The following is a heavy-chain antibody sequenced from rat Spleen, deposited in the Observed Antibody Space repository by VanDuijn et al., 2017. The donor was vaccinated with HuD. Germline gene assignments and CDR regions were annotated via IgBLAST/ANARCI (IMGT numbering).Heavy chain of an antibody. CDR1: GFNFNDHW. Sequence: EVKLVESGGGLVQPGRSLKLSCVASGFNFNDHWMGWVRQAPGKGLEWIGEINKDSSTIKYTPSLKDKLTISRDNAQNTLYLQMSKLESEDTAIYYCVREAFGVDYWGQGVMVTVSS. D-gene: IGHD4-3*01. J-gene: IGHJ2*01. V-gene: IGHV4-2*01. CDR3: VREAFGVDY. CDR2: INKDSSTI.